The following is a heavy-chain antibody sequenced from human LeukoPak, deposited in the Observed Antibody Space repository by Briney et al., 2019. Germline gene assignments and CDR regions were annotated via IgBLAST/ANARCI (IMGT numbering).Heavy chain of an antibody. Sequence: ASVKVSCRASGYTFTTYGISWVRQAPGQGLEWMGWISAYNGNTNYAQKLQGRVTMTTDTSTNTAYMELRSLRSDDTAVYYCARDLIAARPNWYDPWGQGTLVTVSS. D-gene: IGHD6-6*01. CDR2: ISAYNGNT. CDR1: GYTFTTYG. J-gene: IGHJ5*02. V-gene: IGHV1-18*01. CDR3: ARDLIAARPNWYDP.